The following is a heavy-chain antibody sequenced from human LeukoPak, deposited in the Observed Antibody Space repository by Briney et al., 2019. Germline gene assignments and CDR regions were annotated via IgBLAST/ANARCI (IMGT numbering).Heavy chain of an antibody. J-gene: IGHJ6*02. CDR1: GFTFSSYD. Sequence: GGSLRLSCAASGFTFSSYDMHWVRQATGKGLEWVSTIGTAGDTYYPGSVKGRFTISRENAKNCLYLQMNSLRAGDTAVYYCARALEGADSHGMDVWGQGTTVTVS. CDR2: IGTAGDT. D-gene: IGHD3-3*01. CDR3: ARALEGADSHGMDV. V-gene: IGHV3-13*04.